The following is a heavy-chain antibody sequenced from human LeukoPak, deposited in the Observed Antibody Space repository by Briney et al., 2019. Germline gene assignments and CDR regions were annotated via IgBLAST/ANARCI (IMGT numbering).Heavy chain of an antibody. CDR2: INSDGSST. CDR3: ARDSSSGWYHDY. Sequence: GGSLRLSCAASGFTFSSYWMHWVRQAPGKGLVWVSRINSDGSSTTYADSVKGRFTISRDNSKNTLFLQMNSLRAEDTAVYYCARDSSSGWYHDYWGQGTLVIVSS. D-gene: IGHD6-19*01. J-gene: IGHJ4*02. CDR1: GFTFSSYW. V-gene: IGHV3-74*01.